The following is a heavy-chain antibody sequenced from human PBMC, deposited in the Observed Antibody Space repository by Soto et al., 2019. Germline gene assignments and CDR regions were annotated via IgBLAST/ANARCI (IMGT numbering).Heavy chain of an antibody. V-gene: IGHV3-23*01. CDR2: ISGSGAST. CDR1: GFTFSSYD. CDR3: AKATIRFLDTYGMDV. J-gene: IGHJ6*02. Sequence: EVQLLESGGGLAQPGGSLRLSYAASGFTFSSYDMSWVRQGPGKGLEWVSAISGSGASTFYTDSVKGRFTVSRDNSKNTLYLQMNSLRAEDTAVYYCAKATIRFLDTYGMDVWGQGTTVAVSS. D-gene: IGHD3-3*01.